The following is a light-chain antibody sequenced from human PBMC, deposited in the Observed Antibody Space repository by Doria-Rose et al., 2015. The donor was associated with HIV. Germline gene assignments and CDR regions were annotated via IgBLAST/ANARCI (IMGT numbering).Light chain of an antibody. J-gene: IGKJ4*02. V-gene: IGKV1-6*01. CDR2: GTS. CDR1: QGIRND. CDR3: LQDYSYPRT. Sequence: PSSLSASVGDRVTITCRASQGIRNDLSWYQQKPGKAPKLLIFGTSSLRSGVSSRFSGSGSGTDFTLTISSLQPEDFATYYCLQDYSYPRTFGGGTKVEIK.